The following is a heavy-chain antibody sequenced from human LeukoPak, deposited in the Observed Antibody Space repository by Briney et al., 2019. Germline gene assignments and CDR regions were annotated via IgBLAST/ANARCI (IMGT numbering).Heavy chain of an antibody. V-gene: IGHV3-74*01. CDR1: GFTFSSYW. CDR3: ARDYGDYGEEDYYYYYMDV. J-gene: IGHJ6*03. Sequence: GGTLRLSCAASGFTFSSYWMHWVRQAPGKGLVWVSRINSDGSSTSYADSVKGRFTISRDNAKNTLYLQMNSLRAEDTAVYYCARDYGDYGEEDYYYYYMDVWGKGTTVTVSS. CDR2: INSDGSST. D-gene: IGHD4-17*01.